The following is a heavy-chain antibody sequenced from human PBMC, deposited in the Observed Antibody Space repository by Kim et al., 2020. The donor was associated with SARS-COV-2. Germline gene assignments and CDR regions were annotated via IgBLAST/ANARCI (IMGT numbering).Heavy chain of an antibody. Sequence: GGSLRLSCTASGFIFSDYYMTWIRQAPGKGLEWLSYISGSQTYTNNADGRFSISRDDAQNSLFLQLDSLRAEDTAGYYCARRALASAADWYFDLWGRGTL. CDR2: ISGSQTYT. D-gene: IGHD2-2*01. CDR1: GFIFSDYY. CDR3: ARRALASAADWYFDL. J-gene: IGHJ2*01. V-gene: IGHV3-11*03.